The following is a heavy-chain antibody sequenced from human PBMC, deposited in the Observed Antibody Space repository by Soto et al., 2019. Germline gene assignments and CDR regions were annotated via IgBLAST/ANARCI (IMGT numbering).Heavy chain of an antibody. CDR2: IIPILGIA. D-gene: IGHD3-10*01. CDR1: GDTFTSYG. J-gene: IGHJ5*02. CDR3: ARGVGYGSGKWFDP. V-gene: IGHV1-69*04. Sequence: GASVKLSCKASGDTFTSYGISWVRQAPGQGLEWMGRIIPILGIANYAQKFQGRVTITADKSTSTAYMELSSLRSEDTAVYYCARGVGYGSGKWFDPWGQGTLVTVSS.